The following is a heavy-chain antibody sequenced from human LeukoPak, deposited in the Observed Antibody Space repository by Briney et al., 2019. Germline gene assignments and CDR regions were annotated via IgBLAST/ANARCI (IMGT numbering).Heavy chain of an antibody. CDR1: GFTVSSKY. D-gene: IGHD6-13*01. Sequence: PGGSLRLSCAASGFTVSSKYMSWVRQAPGKGLEWVSVIHSGGDTYYADSVKGRFTISRDNPKNTLYLQMNSLGAEDTAVYYCAKDPFLSSSWSEYFQHWGQGTLVTVSS. CDR3: AKDPFLSSSWSEYFQH. J-gene: IGHJ1*01. V-gene: IGHV3-66*01. CDR2: IHSGGDT.